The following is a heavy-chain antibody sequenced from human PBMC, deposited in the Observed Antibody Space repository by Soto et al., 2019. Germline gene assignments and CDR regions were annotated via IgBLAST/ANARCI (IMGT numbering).Heavy chain of an antibody. V-gene: IGHV1-69*13. J-gene: IGHJ4*02. CDR1: GGTFSIYS. Sequence: ASVKVSCKASGGTFSIYSISWVRQAPGQGLEWMGGIIPIFGTANYAQKFQGRVTITADESTSTAYMELSSLRSEDTAVYYCASSSPLAVAGMTGNYWGQGTLVTVSS. D-gene: IGHD6-19*01. CDR2: IIPIFGTA. CDR3: ASSSPLAVAGMTGNY.